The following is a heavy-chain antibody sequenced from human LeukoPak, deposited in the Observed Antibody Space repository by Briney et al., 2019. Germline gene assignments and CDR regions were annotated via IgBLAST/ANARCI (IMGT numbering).Heavy chain of an antibody. J-gene: IGHJ5*02. Sequence: ASVKVSCTASGYTFTSYGISWVRQAPGQGLEWMGWIGAYNGNTNYAQKLQGRVTMTTDTSTSTAYMELRSLRSDDTAVYYCARDGRPFLEWLYTNWFDPWGQGTLVTVSS. CDR3: ARDGRPFLEWLYTNWFDP. D-gene: IGHD3-3*01. CDR1: GYTFTSYG. V-gene: IGHV1-18*01. CDR2: IGAYNGNT.